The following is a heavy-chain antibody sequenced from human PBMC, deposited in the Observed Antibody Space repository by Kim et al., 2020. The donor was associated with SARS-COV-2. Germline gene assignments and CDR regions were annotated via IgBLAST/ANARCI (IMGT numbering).Heavy chain of an antibody. D-gene: IGHD5-18*01. CDR2: IYYSGST. J-gene: IGHJ6*02. V-gene: IGHV4-39*01. CDR3: ASLNTAMGGGGYYYGMDV. CDR1: GGSISSSSYY. Sequence: SETLSLTCTVSGGSISSSSYYWGWIRQPPGKGLEWIGSIYYSGSTYYNPSLKSRVTISVDTSKNQFSLKLSSVTAADTAVYYCASLNTAMGGGGYYYGMDVWGQRATVTVSS.